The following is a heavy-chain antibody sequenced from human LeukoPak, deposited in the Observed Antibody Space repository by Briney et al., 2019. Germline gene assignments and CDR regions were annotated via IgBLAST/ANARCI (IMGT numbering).Heavy chain of an antibody. V-gene: IGHV3-11*04. CDR3: AREVAVAGTTIQHFDY. D-gene: IGHD6-19*01. J-gene: IGHJ4*02. CDR2: ISTSGSIM. CDR1: GFTFSDYY. Sequence: PGGSLRLSCTASGFTFSDYYMTWIRQAPGKGLEWLSYISTSGSIMSYADSVKGRFTISRDNSKNTLYLQMKSLRPEDTAVYYCAREVAVAGTTIQHFDYWGQGTLVTVSS.